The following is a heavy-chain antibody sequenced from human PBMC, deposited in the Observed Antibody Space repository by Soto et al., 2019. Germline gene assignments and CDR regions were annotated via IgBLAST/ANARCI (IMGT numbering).Heavy chain of an antibody. CDR3: ARDADAVLLSAFYAFDI. J-gene: IGHJ3*02. CDR1: GGTFSSYA. D-gene: IGHD3-10*01. CDR2: IIPIFGTA. Sequence: ASVKVSCKASGGTFSSYAISWVRQAPGQGLEWMGGIIPIFGTANYAQKFQGRVTITADESTSTAYMELSSLRSEDTAVYYCARDADAVLLSAFYAFDIWGQGTMVTVSS. V-gene: IGHV1-69*13.